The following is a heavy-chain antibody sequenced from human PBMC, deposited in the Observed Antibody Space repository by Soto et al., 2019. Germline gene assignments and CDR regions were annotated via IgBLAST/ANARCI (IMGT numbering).Heavy chain of an antibody. V-gene: IGHV1-18*04. J-gene: IGHJ6*02. CDR2: ISTHNGNT. Sequence: ASVKVSCKASVFTSSGISWVRQAPGQRLEWMGWISTHNGNTIYAQKFQGRVIMTMDTSTTTAYMELTSLRSEDTALYYCARVRPTDYVGNYNNGMDVWGQGTTVTVSS. CDR1: VFTSSG. D-gene: IGHD4-17*01. CDR3: ARVRPTDYVGNYNNGMDV.